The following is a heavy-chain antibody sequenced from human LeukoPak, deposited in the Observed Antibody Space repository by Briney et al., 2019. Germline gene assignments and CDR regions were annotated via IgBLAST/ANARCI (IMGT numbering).Heavy chain of an antibody. CDR1: GFTFSNYA. V-gene: IGHV3-23*01. D-gene: IGHD2-2*01. CDR2: LNGRGDSP. CDR3: ARDRDIVVPAAIFDYYYGMDV. Sequence: PGGSLRLSCAASGFTFSNYAMSWVRQAPGKGLEWVSSLNGRGDSPYYADSVKGRFTISRDNAKNSLYLQMNSLRAEDTAVYYCARDRDIVVPAAIFDYYYGMDVWGQGTTVTVSS. J-gene: IGHJ6*02.